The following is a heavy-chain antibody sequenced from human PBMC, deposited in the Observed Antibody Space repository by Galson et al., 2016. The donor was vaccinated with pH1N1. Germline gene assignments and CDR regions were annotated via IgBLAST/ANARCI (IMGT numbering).Heavy chain of an antibody. J-gene: IGHJ5*02. CDR1: GFDFSSYG. D-gene: IGHD2-15*01. CDR3: VRDFSYCRGLSCFSTPLFNWFDT. CDR2: MWHDGSHE. Sequence: SLRLSCAASGFDFSSYGMFWVRQAPRKGLEWVAAMWHDGSHEYYSDSVNGRFTISRDNSKNTLYLQMDRLTGEDTAVYYCVRDFSYCRGLSCFSTPLFNWFDTWGQGTLVTASS. V-gene: IGHV3-33*07.